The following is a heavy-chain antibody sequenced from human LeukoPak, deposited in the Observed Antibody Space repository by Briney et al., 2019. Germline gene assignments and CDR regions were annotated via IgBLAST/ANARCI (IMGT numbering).Heavy chain of an antibody. J-gene: IGHJ4*02. Sequence: SETLSLTCAVYGGSFSGYYWSWIRQPPGKGLEWIGEINHSGSTNYNPSLKSRVTISVDTPKNQFSLKLSSVTAADTAVYYCARTGNTMVRGVIDYWGQGTLVTVSS. CDR2: INHSGST. V-gene: IGHV4-34*01. CDR1: GGSFSGYY. CDR3: ARTGNTMVRGVIDY. D-gene: IGHD3-10*01.